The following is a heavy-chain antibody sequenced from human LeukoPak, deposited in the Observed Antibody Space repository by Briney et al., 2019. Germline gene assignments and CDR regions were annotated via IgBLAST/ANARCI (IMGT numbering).Heavy chain of an antibody. Sequence: SETLSLTCTVSGGSISSYYGSWIRQPPGKGLEWIGYIYYSGSTHYNPSLKSRVTISVDTSKNQFSLKLSSVTAADTAVYYCARSYDGRGYYYYGMDVWGQGTTVTVSS. CDR2: IYYSGST. D-gene: IGHD3-22*01. J-gene: IGHJ6*02. CDR1: GGSISSYY. CDR3: ARSYDGRGYYYYGMDV. V-gene: IGHV4-59*01.